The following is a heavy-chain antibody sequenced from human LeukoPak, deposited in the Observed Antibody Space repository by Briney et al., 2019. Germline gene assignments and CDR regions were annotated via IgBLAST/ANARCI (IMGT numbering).Heavy chain of an antibody. CDR1: GFSVNSNY. CDR3: ARSRNEDWYESGLDY. D-gene: IGHD1-1*01. Sequence: PGGSLRLSCVASGFSVNSNYMTWVRQAPGKGLEWVSIIYSGGNTYYADSVKGRFTISRDNAKNSLYLQMNSLRAEDTAVYYCARSRNEDWYESGLDYWGQGTLVTVSS. CDR2: IYSGGNT. V-gene: IGHV3-53*01. J-gene: IGHJ4*02.